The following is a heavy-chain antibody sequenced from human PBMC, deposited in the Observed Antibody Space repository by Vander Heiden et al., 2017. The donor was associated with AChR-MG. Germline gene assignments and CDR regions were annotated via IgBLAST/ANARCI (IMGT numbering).Heavy chain of an antibody. CDR1: GFTFSSYW. CDR3: ARETDVDRGYYYGMDV. V-gene: IGHV3-7*01. D-gene: IGHD5-12*01. CDR2: RKQDGSEK. Sequence: EVQLVESGGCLVQPGGSLRLSCAASGFTFSSYWMSWVRQAPGKGLGWVANRKQDGSEKYYVDPVKGRFTISRDNAKNSLYLQMNSLRAEDTAVYYCARETDVDRGYYYGMDVRGQGTTVTVSS. J-gene: IGHJ6*02.